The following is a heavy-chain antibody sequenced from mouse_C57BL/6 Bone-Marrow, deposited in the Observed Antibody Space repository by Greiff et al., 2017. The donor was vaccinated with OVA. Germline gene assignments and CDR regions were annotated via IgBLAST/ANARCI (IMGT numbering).Heavy chain of an antibody. CDR1: GYTFTNYW. Sequence: QVQLKESGAELVRPGTSVKMSCKASGYTFTNYWIGWAKQRPGHGLEWIGDIYPGGGYTNYNEKFKGKATLTADKSSSTAYMQFSSLTSEDSAIYYCARSEGDYLRFAYWGQGTLVTVSA. V-gene: IGHV1-63*01. CDR3: ARSEGDYLRFAY. CDR2: IYPGGGYT. D-gene: IGHD2-4*01. J-gene: IGHJ3*01.